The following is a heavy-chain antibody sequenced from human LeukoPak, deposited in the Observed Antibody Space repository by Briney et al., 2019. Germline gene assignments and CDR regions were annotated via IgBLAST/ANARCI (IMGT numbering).Heavy chain of an antibody. Sequence: SETLSLTCTVSGGSISSGSYSWSWVRQPAGKGLEWIGRIYTSGSTNYNPSLKSRVTMSVDTSKNQFSLKLSSVTAADTAVYYCARGDYYYGSGSYGLGYWGQGTLVTVSS. CDR3: ARGDYYYGSGSYGLGY. CDR2: IYTSGST. J-gene: IGHJ4*02. CDR1: GGSISSGSYS. D-gene: IGHD3-10*01. V-gene: IGHV4-61*02.